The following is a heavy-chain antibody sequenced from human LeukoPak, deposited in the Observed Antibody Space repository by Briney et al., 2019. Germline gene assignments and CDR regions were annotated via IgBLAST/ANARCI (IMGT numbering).Heavy chain of an antibody. CDR1: GGIFSSYG. D-gene: IGHD2-21*02. V-gene: IGHV1-69*04. CDR2: IIPILGIV. J-gene: IGHJ4*02. Sequence: SVKVSCKASGGIFSSYGISWVRQAPGQGLEWMGRIIPILGIVSYAQKFQGRVTITADKSTSTAYMKLSSLRSEDSAVYYCARLVVTAIPVLDSWGLGTLVTVSS. CDR3: ARLVVTAIPVLDS.